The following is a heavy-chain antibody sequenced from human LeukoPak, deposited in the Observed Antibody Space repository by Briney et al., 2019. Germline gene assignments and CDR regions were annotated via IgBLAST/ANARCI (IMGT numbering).Heavy chain of an antibody. Sequence: GGSLRLSCAASGFTFSSYSMNWLRQAPGKGLEWVSSISSSSSYIYYADSVKGRFTISRDNAKNSLYLQMNSLRAEDTAVYYCARDRRGGTTVVTWGQGTLVTVSS. D-gene: IGHD4-23*01. CDR2: ISSSSSYI. CDR1: GFTFSSYS. V-gene: IGHV3-21*01. J-gene: IGHJ4*02. CDR3: ARDRRGGTTVVT.